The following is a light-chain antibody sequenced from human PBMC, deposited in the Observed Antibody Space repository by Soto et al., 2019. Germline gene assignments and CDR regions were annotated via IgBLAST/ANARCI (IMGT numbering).Light chain of an antibody. V-gene: IGKV1-39*01. CDR1: QSISSY. CDR3: QQSYSTPQT. Sequence: DIQMTQPPSSLSASVGDRVTITCRASQSISSYLNWYQQKPGKAPKLLIYAASSLQSGVPSRFSGSGSGTDFTLTISSLQPEDFATYYCQQSYSTPQTFGQGTKVDIK. CDR2: AAS. J-gene: IGKJ1*01.